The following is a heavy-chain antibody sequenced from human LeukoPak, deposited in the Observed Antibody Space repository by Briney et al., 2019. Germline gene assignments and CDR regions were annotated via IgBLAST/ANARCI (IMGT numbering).Heavy chain of an antibody. Sequence: VASVKVSCKVSGYTLTELSMHWVRQAPGKGLEWMGGFDPEDGETIYAQKFQGRVTMTEDTSTDTAYMELSSLRSEDTAVYYCARTDYGGNSEDFDYWGQGTLVTVSS. D-gene: IGHD4-23*01. CDR2: FDPEDGET. CDR3: ARTDYGGNSEDFDY. CDR1: GYTLTELS. J-gene: IGHJ4*02. V-gene: IGHV1-24*01.